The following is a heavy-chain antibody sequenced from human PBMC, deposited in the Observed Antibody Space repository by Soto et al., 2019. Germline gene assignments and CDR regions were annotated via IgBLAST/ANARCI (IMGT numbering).Heavy chain of an antibody. CDR3: ARVVYYYYMDV. CDR2: IWYDGSNK. V-gene: IGHV3-33*01. D-gene: IGHD1-26*01. J-gene: IGHJ6*03. CDR1: GFTFSSYG. Sequence: QVQLVESGGGVVQPGRSLRLSCAASGFTFSSYGMHWVRQAPGKGLEWVAVIWYDGSNKYYADSVKGRFTISRDNSKNTLYLQMNSLRAEDTAVYYCARVVYYYYMDVWGKGTTVTVSS.